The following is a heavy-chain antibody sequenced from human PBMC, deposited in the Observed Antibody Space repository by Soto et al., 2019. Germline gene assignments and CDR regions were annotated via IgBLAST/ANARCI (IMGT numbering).Heavy chain of an antibody. V-gene: IGHV3-48*01. CDR3: AKDGGYSYGPYDY. CDR2: ISSSSSTI. CDR1: EFTFGSYS. J-gene: IGHJ4*02. D-gene: IGHD5-18*01. Sequence: EVQLVESGGGLVQPGGSLRLSCAAYEFTFGSYSNKWVRQAPGKGLEWVSYISSSSSTIYYADSVEGRFTISRDNAKNSLYLQMNSLRAEGTAVYYCAKDGGYSYGPYDYWGQGTLVTVSS.